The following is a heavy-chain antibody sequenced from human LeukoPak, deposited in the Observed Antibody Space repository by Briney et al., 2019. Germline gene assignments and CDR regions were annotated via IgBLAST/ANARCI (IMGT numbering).Heavy chain of an antibody. Sequence: SETLSLTCTVSGGSISSYYWSWIRQPPGKGLEWIGYIYYSGSTNYNPSLKSRVTISVDTSKNQFSLKLSSVTAADTAVYYCARGGFGELFPTLFDYWGQGTLVTVSS. CDR1: GGSISSYY. V-gene: IGHV4-59*01. J-gene: IGHJ4*02. CDR2: IYYSGST. CDR3: ARGGFGELFPTLFDY. D-gene: IGHD3-10*01.